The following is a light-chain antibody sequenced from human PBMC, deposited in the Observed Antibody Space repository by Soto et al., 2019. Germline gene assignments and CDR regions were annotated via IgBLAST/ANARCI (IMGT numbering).Light chain of an antibody. CDR2: EVT. J-gene: IGLJ2*01. CDR3: GSYASATPI. Sequence: QSALTQPASVSGSPGQSITISCTGTSNDIGAYNYVSWYQQYPGKVPTLLIYEVTFRPSGVSNRFSGSKSGNTASLTISGLQTEDEADYYCGSYASATPIFGGGTKLTVL. V-gene: IGLV2-14*01. CDR1: SNDIGAYNY.